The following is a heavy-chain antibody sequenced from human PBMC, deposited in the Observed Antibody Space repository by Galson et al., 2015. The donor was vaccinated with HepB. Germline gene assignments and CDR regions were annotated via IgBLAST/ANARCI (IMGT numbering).Heavy chain of an antibody. CDR3: ARGGEYYDFWSDYYPHDY. CDR2: ISYNGSNK. Sequence: SLRLSCAASGFTFSSYAIHWVRQAPGKGLEWVAVISYNGSNKYSADSVKGRFTISRDNSKNTLYLQMNSLRAEDTAVYYCARGGEYYDFWSDYYPHDYWGQGTLVTVSS. J-gene: IGHJ4*02. D-gene: IGHD3-3*01. CDR1: GFTFSSYA. V-gene: IGHV3-30-3*01.